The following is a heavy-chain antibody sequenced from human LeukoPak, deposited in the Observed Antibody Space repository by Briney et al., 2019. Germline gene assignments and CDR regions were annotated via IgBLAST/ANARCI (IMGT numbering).Heavy chain of an antibody. CDR2: ISAYNGNT. CDR1: GYTFTSYG. V-gene: IGHV1-18*01. D-gene: IGHD2-2*02. J-gene: IGHJ5*02. CDR3: ARDEDVVVPAAITNWFDP. Sequence: HWASVTVSCKASGYTFTSYGISWVRQAPGQGLEWMGWISAYNGNTNYAQKLQGRVTMTTDTSTSTAYMELRSLRSDDTAVYYCARDEDVVVPAAITNWFDPWGQGTLVTVSS.